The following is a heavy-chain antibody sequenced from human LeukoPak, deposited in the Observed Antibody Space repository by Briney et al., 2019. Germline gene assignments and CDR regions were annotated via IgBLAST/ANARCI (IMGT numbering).Heavy chain of an antibody. J-gene: IGHJ4*02. V-gene: IGHV4-39*01. CDR3: ARVFSVSYFFDY. Sequence: SSETLSLTCTASGGAISSSSYYWGWIRQPPGKGLEWIVSIYYSGSTHYNPSLKSRVTISVDTSKNQFSPKLSSVTAADTAVYYCARVFSVSYFFDYWGQGTLVTVSS. CDR1: GGAISSSSYY. D-gene: IGHD1-26*01. CDR2: IYYSGST.